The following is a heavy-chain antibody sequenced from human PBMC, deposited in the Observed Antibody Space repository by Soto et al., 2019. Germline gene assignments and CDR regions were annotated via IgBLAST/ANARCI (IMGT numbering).Heavy chain of an antibody. Sequence: EMQLLESGGGLVQPGGSLRLSCVASGFTFSSYAMSWVRQAPGKGLEWVSVISGSGGTTYCADSVQGRFTIARDNSKHPLFLQMSSLRAVDTAVYYCAKDVATWYFDVWGRGALVTVS. CDR1: GFTFSSYA. CDR3: AKDVATWYFDV. J-gene: IGHJ2*01. V-gene: IGHV3-23*01. D-gene: IGHD2-21*01. CDR2: ISGSGGTT.